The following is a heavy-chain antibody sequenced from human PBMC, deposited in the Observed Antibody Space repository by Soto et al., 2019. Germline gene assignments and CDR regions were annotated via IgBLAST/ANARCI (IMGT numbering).Heavy chain of an antibody. CDR3: ARKRGSGWTDYFDY. J-gene: IGHJ4*02. Sequence: QVQQVESGGGLVQPGGSLRLSCAATGFTFSDYYMSWIRQAPGKGLEWISYISGSGTTIHYADSVKGRFTISRDNAKNSLYLQMNSLRAEDTAVYYCARKRGSGWTDYFDYWGQGNLVTVSS. V-gene: IGHV3-11*01. D-gene: IGHD6-19*01. CDR1: GFTFSDYY. CDR2: ISGSGTTI.